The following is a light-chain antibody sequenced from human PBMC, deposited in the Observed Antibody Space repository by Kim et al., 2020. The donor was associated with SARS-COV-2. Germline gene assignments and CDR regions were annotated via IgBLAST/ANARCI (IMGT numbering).Light chain of an antibody. Sequence: LSAYVGDRVTITCRASQSIGNYLNWYQQKSGQAPKVLIYAASSLQGGVPSRFSGSGSGTDFTLTISSLQPEDFATYYCHQSYTTDSLGQGTKLEIK. CDR3: HQSYTTDS. CDR1: QSIGNY. J-gene: IGKJ2*03. V-gene: IGKV1-39*01. CDR2: AAS.